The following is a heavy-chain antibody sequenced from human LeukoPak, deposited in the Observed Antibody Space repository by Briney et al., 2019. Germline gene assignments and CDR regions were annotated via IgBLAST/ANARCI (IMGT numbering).Heavy chain of an antibody. D-gene: IGHD3-16*02. V-gene: IGHV4-34*01. Sequence: PSETLSLTCAVYGGSFSGYYWSWIRQPPGKGLEWIGEINHSGSTNYNPSLKSRVTISVDTSKNQFSLKLSSVTAADTAVYYCASNSPMSYDYVWGSYRRYRGFDYWGQGTLVTISS. CDR3: ASNSPMSYDYVWGSYRRYRGFDY. CDR2: INHSGST. CDR1: GGSFSGYY. J-gene: IGHJ4*02.